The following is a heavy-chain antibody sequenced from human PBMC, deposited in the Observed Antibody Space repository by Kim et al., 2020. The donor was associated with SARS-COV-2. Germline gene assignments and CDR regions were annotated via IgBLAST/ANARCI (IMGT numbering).Heavy chain of an antibody. Sequence: DSVKGRFTISGDTDKNSLYLQVNSLRAEDTTVYYCAKDFYYYDSSGTGDYWGQGTLVTVSS. V-gene: IGHV3-9*01. D-gene: IGHD3-22*01. CDR3: AKDFYYYDSSGTGDY. J-gene: IGHJ4*02.